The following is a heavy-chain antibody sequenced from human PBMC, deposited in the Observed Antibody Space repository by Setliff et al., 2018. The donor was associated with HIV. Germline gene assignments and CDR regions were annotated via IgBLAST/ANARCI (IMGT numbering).Heavy chain of an antibody. Sequence: GGSLRLSCAASGLIFSSYWMSWVRQAPGKGLEWVANIKQDGSEKYYVDSVKGRFTISRDNSKNTLYLQMNSLRAEDTAVYYCARGFSSGWYGFDYWGQGTLVTVSS. CDR2: IKQDGSEK. CDR3: ARGFSSGWYGFDY. CDR1: GLIFSSYW. J-gene: IGHJ4*02. V-gene: IGHV3-7*01. D-gene: IGHD6-19*01.